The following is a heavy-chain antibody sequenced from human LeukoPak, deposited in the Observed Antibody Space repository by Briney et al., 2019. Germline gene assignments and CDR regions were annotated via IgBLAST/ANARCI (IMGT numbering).Heavy chain of an antibody. Sequence: ASVKISCKASGYTFTDYYMHWVQQAPGKGLEWMGRVDPEDGETIYAEKFQGRVTITADTSTDTAYMELSSLRAEDTAVYYCAKEEVLRFLEWLSPLDYWGQGTLVTVSS. CDR3: AKEEVLRFLEWLSPLDY. V-gene: IGHV1-69-2*01. D-gene: IGHD3-3*01. CDR1: GYTFTDYY. J-gene: IGHJ4*02. CDR2: VDPEDGET.